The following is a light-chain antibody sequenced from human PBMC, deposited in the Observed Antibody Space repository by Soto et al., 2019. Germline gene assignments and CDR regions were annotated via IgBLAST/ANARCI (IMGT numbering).Light chain of an antibody. CDR3: QQYGSSPRT. CDR2: DAS. CDR1: QSVSSY. J-gene: IGKJ1*01. Sequence: EIVLTQSPATLSLSPGERATLSCRASQSVSSYFAWYQQKPGQAPRLLIYDASNRATGIPDRFSGSGSGTDFTLTISRLEPEDFAVYYCQQYGSSPRTFGQGTKVDIK. V-gene: IGKV3-20*01.